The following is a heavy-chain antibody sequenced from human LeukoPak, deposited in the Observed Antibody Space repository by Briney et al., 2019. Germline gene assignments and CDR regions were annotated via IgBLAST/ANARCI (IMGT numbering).Heavy chain of an antibody. V-gene: IGHV3-23*01. J-gene: IGHJ4*02. CDR3: AKDRLVGGSGSSGDFDY. CDR2: ISGSGGST. Sequence: GGSLRLSCAASGFTFSSYAMSWVRQAPGKGLEWVSAISGSGGSTYYADSVKGRFTISRDNSKNTLYLQMNSLRAEDTAVYYRAKDRLVGGSGSSGDFDYWGQGTLVTVSS. CDR1: GFTFSSYA. D-gene: IGHD3-10*01.